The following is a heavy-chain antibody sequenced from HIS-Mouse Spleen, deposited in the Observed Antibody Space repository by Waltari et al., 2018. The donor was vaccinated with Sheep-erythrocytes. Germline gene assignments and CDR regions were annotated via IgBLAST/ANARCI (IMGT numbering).Heavy chain of an antibody. CDR1: GFTFSSYS. J-gene: IGHJ4*02. CDR3: ARVASGATFDY. Sequence: EVQLVESGGGLVKPGGSLRLSCAASGFTFSSYSMNWVRQAPGKGVEWVSSIRSSSSYIYYADSVKGRFTISRDNAKNSLYLQMNSLRAEDTAVYYCARVASGATFDYWGQGTLVTVSS. CDR2: IRSSSSYI. V-gene: IGHV3-21*01. D-gene: IGHD1-26*01.